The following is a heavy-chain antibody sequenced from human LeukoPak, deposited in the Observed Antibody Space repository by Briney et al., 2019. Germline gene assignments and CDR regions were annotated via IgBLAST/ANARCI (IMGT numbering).Heavy chain of an antibody. CDR1: GGSISSSSYY. D-gene: IGHD2-21*01. CDR2: IYYSGST. Sequence: SETLSLTCTVSGGSISSSSYYWGWIRQPPGKGLEWIGSIYYSGSTYYNPSLKSRVTISVDTSKNQFSLKLSSVTAADTAVYYCARDERGDGYLDYWGQGTLVTVSS. V-gene: IGHV4-39*07. CDR3: ARDERGDGYLDY. J-gene: IGHJ4*02.